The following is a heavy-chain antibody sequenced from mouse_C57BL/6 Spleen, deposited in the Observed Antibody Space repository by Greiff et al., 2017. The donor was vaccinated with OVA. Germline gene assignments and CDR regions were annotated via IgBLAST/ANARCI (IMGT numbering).Heavy chain of an antibody. D-gene: IGHD2-1*01. CDR2: IDPSDSYT. Sequence: QVQLKQPGAELVKPGASVKLSCKASGYTFTSYWMQWVNQRPGQGLEWIGEIDPSDSYTNYNQKFKGKATMTVDTSSSTAYMQLSSLTSEDSAVYYCARRVTGVNFYYWGQGTTLTVSS. CDR1: GYTFTSYW. J-gene: IGHJ2*01. V-gene: IGHV1-50*01. CDR3: ARRVTGVNFYY.